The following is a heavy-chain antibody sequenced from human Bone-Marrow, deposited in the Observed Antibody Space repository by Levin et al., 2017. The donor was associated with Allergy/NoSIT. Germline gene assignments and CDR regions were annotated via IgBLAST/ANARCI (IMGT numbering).Heavy chain of an antibody. CDR2: ISYDGSNK. Sequence: SGGSLRLSCAASGFTFSSYGMHWVRQAPGKGLEWVAVISYDGSNKYYADSVKGRFTISRDNSKNTLYLQMNSLRAEDTAVYYCAKDQFARWIKSGLDAFDIWRQGTMVTVSS. CDR3: AKDQFARWIKSGLDAFDI. V-gene: IGHV3-30*18. D-gene: IGHD5-12*01. J-gene: IGHJ3*02. CDR1: GFTFSSYG.